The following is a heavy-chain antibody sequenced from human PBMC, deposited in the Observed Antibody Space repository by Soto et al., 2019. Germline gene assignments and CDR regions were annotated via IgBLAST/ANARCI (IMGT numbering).Heavy chain of an antibody. J-gene: IGHJ4*02. CDR2: INAGNGNT. CDR1: GYTFTSYA. V-gene: IGHV1-3*01. CDR3: ASGAYDSSGYYAYYFDY. D-gene: IGHD3-22*01. Sequence: ASVKVSCKASGYTFTSYAMHWVRQAPRQRLEWMGWINAGNGNTKYSQKFQGRVTITRDTSASTAYMELSSLRSEDTAVYYCASGAYDSSGYYAYYFDYWGQGTLVTVSS.